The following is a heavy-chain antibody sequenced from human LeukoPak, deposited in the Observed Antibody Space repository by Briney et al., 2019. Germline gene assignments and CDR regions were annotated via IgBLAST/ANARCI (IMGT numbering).Heavy chain of an antibody. D-gene: IGHD3-10*01. CDR3: TRHIYGSGSYHAYDI. CDR1: GFSFSDSA. CDR2: IRSKPNNYAT. Sequence: AGGSLLLSCATSGFSFSDSAIHWVGPASGKRLEWLDRIRSKPNNYATEYAASLKGRFTISRDESRITAYLQMNTLKTEDTALYYCTRHIYGSGSYHAYDIWGQGTLVTVSS. V-gene: IGHV3-73*01. J-gene: IGHJ3*02.